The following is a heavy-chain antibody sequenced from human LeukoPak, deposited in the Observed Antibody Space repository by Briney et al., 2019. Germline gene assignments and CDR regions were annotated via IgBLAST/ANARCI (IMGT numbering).Heavy chain of an antibody. V-gene: IGHV3-30*02. CDR1: GFTFSSYG. CDR3: AKVRRAAGTAGFDY. CDR2: IRYDGSNK. J-gene: IGHJ4*02. Sequence: GGSLRLSCAASGFTFSSYGMHWVRQAPGKGLEWVAFIRYDGSNKYYADSVKGRFTISRDNSKNTLYLQMNSLRAEDTAVYYCAKVRRAAGTAGFDYWGQGTLVTVSS. D-gene: IGHD6-13*01.